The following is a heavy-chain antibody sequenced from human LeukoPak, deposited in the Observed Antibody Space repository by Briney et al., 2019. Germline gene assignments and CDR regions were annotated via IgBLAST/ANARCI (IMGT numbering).Heavy chain of an antibody. CDR3: ARSKKGYSSGWLRGDWFDS. CDR1: GSTFTGYY. J-gene: IGHJ5*01. Sequence: GASVKVSCKASGSTFTGYYMHWVRQAPGQGLEWMGWINPNSGGTNYAQKFQGRVTMTRDTSISTAYMELSRLRSDDTAVYYCARSKKGYSSGWLRGDWFDSWGQGTLVTVSS. D-gene: IGHD6-19*01. CDR2: INPNSGGT. V-gene: IGHV1-2*02.